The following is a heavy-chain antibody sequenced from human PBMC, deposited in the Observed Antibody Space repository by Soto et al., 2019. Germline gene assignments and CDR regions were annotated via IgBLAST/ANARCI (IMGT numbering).Heavy chain of an antibody. J-gene: IGHJ4*02. CDR1: GFTFSDYS. D-gene: IGHD3-10*01. CDR2: ISTSGACT. V-gene: IGHV3-21*01. CDR3: SRDAQGRYSGSHDY. Sequence: DVQLVESGGGLVKPGGSLRVSCIASGFTFSDYSMNWVRQAPGKGLEWVTSISTSGACTYYAHSVRGLFTISRDSAKNSLYLQMNSLRAEYTAVYYCSRDAQGRYSGSHDYWGQGTLVTVSS.